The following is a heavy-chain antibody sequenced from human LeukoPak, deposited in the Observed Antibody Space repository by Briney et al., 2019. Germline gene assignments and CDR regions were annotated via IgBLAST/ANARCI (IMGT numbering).Heavy chain of an antibody. V-gene: IGHV4-59*01. Sequence: SETLSLTCTVSGGSISSYYWSWIRQPPGKGLEWIGYIYCSGSTNYNPSLKSRVTISVDTYKNQSSLKLSSVTAADTAVYYCARNLKQWLDPYDAFDIWGQGTMVTVSS. J-gene: IGHJ3*02. CDR2: IYCSGST. CDR1: GGSISSYY. D-gene: IGHD6-19*01. CDR3: ARNLKQWLDPYDAFDI.